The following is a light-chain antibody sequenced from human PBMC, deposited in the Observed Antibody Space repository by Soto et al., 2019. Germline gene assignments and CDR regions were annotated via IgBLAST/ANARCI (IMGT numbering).Light chain of an antibody. CDR1: SSDVGGYNY. CDR3: ISSTTSVTYV. V-gene: IGLV2-14*01. CDR2: GVS. J-gene: IGLJ1*01. Sequence: QSALTQPASVSGSPGQSITISCTGTSSDVGGYNYVSWYQQHPGKAPKLMISGVSNRPSGVSNRFSGSKSGNTASLTISGLQTEDEADYYCISSTTSVTYVFGTGTKLTVL.